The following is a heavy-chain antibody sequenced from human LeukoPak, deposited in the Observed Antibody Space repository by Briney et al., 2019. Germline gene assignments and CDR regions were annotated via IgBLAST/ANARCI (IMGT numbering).Heavy chain of an antibody. J-gene: IGHJ4*02. Sequence: ASVKVSCKASGYTFTGYYMHWVRRAPGQGLEWMGWINPNSGGTNYAQKFQGRVTMTRDTFISTAYMELSRLSSDDTAVYYCARQGYGVYDYDYWGQGTLVTVSS. CDR1: GYTFTGYY. D-gene: IGHD5/OR15-5a*01. CDR3: ARQGYGVYDYDY. CDR2: INPNSGGT. V-gene: IGHV1-2*02.